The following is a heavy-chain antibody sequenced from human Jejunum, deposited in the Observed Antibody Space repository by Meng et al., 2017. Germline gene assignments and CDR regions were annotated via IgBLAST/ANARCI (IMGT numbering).Heavy chain of an antibody. J-gene: IGHJ3*01. CDR2: ISNGVGRTK. CDR1: GFTFSSFE. CDR3: AREAGNLRAFDF. V-gene: IGHV3-48*03. Sequence: GESLKISCGVSGFTFSSFEMNWVRQAPGKGLEWLAYISNGVGRTKYYADSVKGRFTISRDTAGTSLSLLMTSLRVEDTAIYYCAREAGNLRAFDFWGQGTMVTVSS. D-gene: IGHD6-13*01.